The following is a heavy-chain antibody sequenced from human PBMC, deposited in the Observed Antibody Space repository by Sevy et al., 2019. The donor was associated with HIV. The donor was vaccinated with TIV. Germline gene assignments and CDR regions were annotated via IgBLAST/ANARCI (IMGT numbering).Heavy chain of an antibody. V-gene: IGHV3-7*03. Sequence: GGSLRLSCAASGFTFSSYWMSWVRQAPGKGLEWVANIKQDGSEKYYVDSVKGRFTITGDNAKNSLYLQMNSLRAEDTAVYYCARDWAVTYYYYGMDVWGQGTTVTVSS. CDR1: GFTFSSYW. CDR3: ARDWAVTYYYYGMDV. D-gene: IGHD4-4*01. J-gene: IGHJ6*02. CDR2: IKQDGSEK.